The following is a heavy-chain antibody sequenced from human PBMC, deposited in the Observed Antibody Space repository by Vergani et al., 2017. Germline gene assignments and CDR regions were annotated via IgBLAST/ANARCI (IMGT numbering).Heavy chain of an antibody. Sequence: QVQLVQSGAEVKKPGASVKVSCKASGYTFTGYYMHWVRQAPGQGLEWMGWINPNSGGTYYAQKFQGRVTMTRDTSISTAYMELSRLRSDDTAMYYCAGDTAVAAPLGIDYWGQGTLVTVSS. CDR3: AGDTAVAAPLGIDY. CDR1: GYTFTGYY. CDR2: INPNSGGT. J-gene: IGHJ4*02. D-gene: IGHD6-19*01. V-gene: IGHV1-2*02.